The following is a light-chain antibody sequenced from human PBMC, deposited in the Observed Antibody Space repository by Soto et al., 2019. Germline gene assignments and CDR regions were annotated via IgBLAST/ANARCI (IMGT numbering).Light chain of an antibody. CDR1: RDISSY. J-gene: IGKJ2*01. CDR3: QQSYNTPHT. CDR2: AAT. Sequence: DIPMTQSPSSLSASVGDRVTITCRASRDISSYLNWYQQKPSKAPKLLIYAATSLQGGVPSRFSGSGSGTDFTLTISSLQPEDFATYFCQQSYNTPHTFGQGTYLEIK. V-gene: IGKV1-39*01.